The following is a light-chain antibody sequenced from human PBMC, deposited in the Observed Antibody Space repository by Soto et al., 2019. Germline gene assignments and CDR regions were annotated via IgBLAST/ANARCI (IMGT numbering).Light chain of an antibody. CDR1: QNVTSTY. CDR3: HYHDSSPEFA. J-gene: IGKJ3*01. Sequence: VLTQSPGTLSLSPGERASLSCRASQNVTSTYLAWYQQRPRQPPRLLIYAAFSRATGIPDRFSASGSGTEFTLTITRLEPEDFAVYYCHYHDSSPEFAFGPVTKVDI. V-gene: IGKV3-20*01. CDR2: AAF.